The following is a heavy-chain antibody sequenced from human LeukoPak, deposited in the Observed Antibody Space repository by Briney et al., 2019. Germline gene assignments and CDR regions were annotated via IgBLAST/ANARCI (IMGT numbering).Heavy chain of an antibody. CDR1: GYTFTGYY. CDR3: ARDLPGVANYYGMDV. CDR2: INPNSGGT. Sequence: ASVKVSCKASGYTFTGYYMHWARQAPGQGLEWMGRINPNSGGTNYAQKFQGRVTMTRDTSISTAYMELSRLRSDDTAVYYCARDLPGVANYYGMDVWGQGTTVTVSS. D-gene: IGHD3-3*01. V-gene: IGHV1-2*06. J-gene: IGHJ6*02.